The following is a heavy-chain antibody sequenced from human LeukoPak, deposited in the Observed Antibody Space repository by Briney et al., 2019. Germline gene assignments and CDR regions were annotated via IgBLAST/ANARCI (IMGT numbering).Heavy chain of an antibody. CDR2: ISATGGTI. Sequence: GGSLRLSCAASGFTFSSNGMNWVRRAPGKGLEWVSYISATGGTIYYADSVKGRFTISRDNSKNTLYLQMNSLRAEDTAVYYCAKDDSGYDTKFDYWGQGTLVTVSS. CDR1: GFTFSSNG. D-gene: IGHD5-12*01. V-gene: IGHV3-23*01. CDR3: AKDDSGYDTKFDY. J-gene: IGHJ4*02.